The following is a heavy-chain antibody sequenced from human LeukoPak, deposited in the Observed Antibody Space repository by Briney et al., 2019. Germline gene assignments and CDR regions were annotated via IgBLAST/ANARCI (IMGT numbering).Heavy chain of an antibody. Sequence: LSGGSLRLSCAASGFTFSSYAMSWVRQAPGKGLEWVSAISGSGGSTYYADSVKGRFTISRDNSKNTLYLQMNSLRAEDTAVYYCAKSLWFGDKKGFDYWGQGTLVTVSS. V-gene: IGHV3-23*01. D-gene: IGHD3-10*01. J-gene: IGHJ4*02. CDR1: GFTFSSYA. CDR2: ISGSGGST. CDR3: AKSLWFGDKKGFDY.